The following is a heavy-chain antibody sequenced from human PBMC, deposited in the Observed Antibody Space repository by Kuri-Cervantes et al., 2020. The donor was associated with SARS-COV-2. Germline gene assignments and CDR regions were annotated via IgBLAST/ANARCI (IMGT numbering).Heavy chain of an antibody. CDR1: GFTFISTW. J-gene: IGHJ4*02. D-gene: IGHD5-18*01. Sequence: GGSLRLSCAAAGFTFISTWMHWVCQAPEKGREWVADIMCDGSEKYYGDSVKGRLTISRDNAKNSLYLQMNSLRAEDTAVYYCASVGYSYGYLFDYWGQGTLVTVSS. CDR2: IMCDGSEK. V-gene: IGHV3-52*01. CDR3: ASVGYSYGYLFDY.